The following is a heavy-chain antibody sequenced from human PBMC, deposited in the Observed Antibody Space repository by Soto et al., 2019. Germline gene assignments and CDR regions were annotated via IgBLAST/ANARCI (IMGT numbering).Heavy chain of an antibody. J-gene: IGHJ4*02. CDR1: GGSISSSNW. CDR3: ARDRGHVVTRAVGGLDY. V-gene: IGHV4-4*02. D-gene: IGHD2-21*02. Sequence: QVQLQESGPGLVKPSGTLSLTCAVSGGSISSSNWWSWVRQPPGKGLEWIGEIYHSGSTNYNPSPKGRVTISVDKSKSQFSLKLSSVTAADTAVYYCARDRGHVVTRAVGGLDYWGQGTLVTVSS. CDR2: IYHSGST.